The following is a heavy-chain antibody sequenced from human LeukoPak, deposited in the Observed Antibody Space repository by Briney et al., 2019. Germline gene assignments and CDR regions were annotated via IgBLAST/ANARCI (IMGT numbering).Heavy chain of an antibody. V-gene: IGHV4-34*01. CDR1: GGSFSGYY. D-gene: IGHD2-15*01. CDR2: INHSGST. J-gene: IGHJ2*01. CDR3: ARRRSWVAAPWGYFDL. Sequence: SETLSLTCAVYGGSFSGYYWSWIRQPPGKGLEWIGEINHSGSTSYNPSLKSRVTISVDTSKNQFSLKLSSVTAADTAVYYCARRRSWVAAPWGYFDLWGRGTLVTVSS.